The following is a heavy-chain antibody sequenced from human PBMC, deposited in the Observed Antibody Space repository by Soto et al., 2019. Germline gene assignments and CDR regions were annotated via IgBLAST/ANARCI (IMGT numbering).Heavy chain of an antibody. CDR1: GFTFSSYG. CDR3: AKGGIAAAGTDWFDP. Sequence: GGSLRLSCAASGFTFSSYGMHWVRQAPGKGLEWVAVISYDGSNKYYADSVKGRFTISRDNSKNTLYLQMNSLRAEDTAVYYCAKGGIAAAGTDWFDPWGQGTLVTVSS. D-gene: IGHD6-13*01. V-gene: IGHV3-30*18. CDR2: ISYDGSNK. J-gene: IGHJ5*02.